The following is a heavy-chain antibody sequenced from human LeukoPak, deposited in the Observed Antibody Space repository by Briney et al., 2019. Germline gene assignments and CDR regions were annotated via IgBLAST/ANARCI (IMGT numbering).Heavy chain of an antibody. V-gene: IGHV3-48*03. CDR3: ARDKYSGSPGPVAFDI. Sequence: GGSLRLSCAASGFTFSSYEMNWVRQAPGKGLEWVSYISSSGYTTSYADSVKGRFTISRDNAKNSVSLQMNSLRAEDTAVYYCARDKYSGSPGPVAFDIWGQGTMVSVSS. D-gene: IGHD1-26*01. CDR2: ISSSGYTT. CDR1: GFTFSSYE. J-gene: IGHJ3*02.